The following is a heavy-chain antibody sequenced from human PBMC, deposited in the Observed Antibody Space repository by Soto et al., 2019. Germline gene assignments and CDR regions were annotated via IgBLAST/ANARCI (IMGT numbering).Heavy chain of an antibody. CDR2: ISSSSSYT. CDR1: GFTFSDYY. Sequence: PWGSLRLSCAASGFTFSDYYMSWIRQAPGKGLEWVSYISSSSSYTNYADSVKGRFTISRDNAKNSLYLQMNSLRAEDTAVYYCARFEDYESQFDYWVQGTLVTVSS. V-gene: IGHV3-11*06. CDR3: ARFEDYESQFDY. J-gene: IGHJ4*02. D-gene: IGHD3-16*01.